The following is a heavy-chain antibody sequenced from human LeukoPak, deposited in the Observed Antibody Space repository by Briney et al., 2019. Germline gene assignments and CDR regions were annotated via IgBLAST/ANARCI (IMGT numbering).Heavy chain of an antibody. D-gene: IGHD2/OR15-2a*01. CDR2: ISPSTGVT. V-gene: IGHV1-2*02. CDR1: GYTFTDYY. CDR3: ASPKYGGEYYFDY. J-gene: IGHJ4*02. Sequence: ASVKVSCKASGYTFTDYYIHWVRQAPGQGLEWMGWISPSTGVTNYAQIFQGRVTMTRDKSLSTAYLELRTLRSDDTAMYYCASPKYGGEYYFDYWGQGTLVTVSS.